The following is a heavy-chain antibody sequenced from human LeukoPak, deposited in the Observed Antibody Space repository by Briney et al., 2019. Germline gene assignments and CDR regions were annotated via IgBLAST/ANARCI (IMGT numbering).Heavy chain of an antibody. J-gene: IGHJ4*02. CDR1: GFTFSDAW. CDR2: IKSKSDGGTT. V-gene: IGHV3-15*01. CDR3: TTGRGYYYGVDY. D-gene: IGHD5-18*01. Sequence: GGSLRLSCAASGFTFSDAWMTWVRQVPGKGLEWVGAIKSKSDGGTTDSAAPVKGRFTISRDDSENMVYLQMNSLKTEDTALYYCTTGRGYYYGVDYWGQGTLVTVSS.